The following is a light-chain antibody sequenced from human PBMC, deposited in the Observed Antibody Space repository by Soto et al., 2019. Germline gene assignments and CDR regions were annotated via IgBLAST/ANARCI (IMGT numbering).Light chain of an antibody. V-gene: IGLV2-14*01. CDR2: DVS. J-gene: IGLJ1*01. CDR1: SSDIGTYNY. CDR3: KSYTSSTSFV. Sequence: QSVLTQPASVSGSPGQSITISCTGTSSDIGTYNYVSWYQQHPGKAPRLVIYDVSNRPSGVSNRFSGSKSGNTASLTIAGLQSEDEADYYCKSYTSSTSFVFGTGTKVTVL.